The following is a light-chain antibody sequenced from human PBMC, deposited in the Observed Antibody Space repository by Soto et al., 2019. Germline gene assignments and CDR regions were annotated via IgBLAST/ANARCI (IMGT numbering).Light chain of an antibody. Sequence: DIQMTQSPFSLSASVGDRVTITCRASQSISSYLNWYQQKPGKAPKLLIYAASSLQSGVPSRFSGSVSGTDFTLTISSLQPEDFATYYCQQSYSTPRTFGQGTKVGIK. CDR2: AAS. CDR3: QQSYSTPRT. V-gene: IGKV1-39*01. J-gene: IGKJ1*01. CDR1: QSISSY.